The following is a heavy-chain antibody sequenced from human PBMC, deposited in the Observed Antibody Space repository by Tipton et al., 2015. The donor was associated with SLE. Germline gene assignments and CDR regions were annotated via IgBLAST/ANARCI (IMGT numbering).Heavy chain of an antibody. Sequence: TLSLTCTVSGVSINSFYWSWIRQPPGKGLEWIGEINHGGSTNYNPSLKSRVTISVDTSKNQFSLKLSSVTAADTAVYYCAQAHLWGSYRYASDIWGQGTMVTVSS. CDR3: AQAHLWGSYRYASDI. CDR2: INHGGST. J-gene: IGHJ3*02. D-gene: IGHD3-16*02. V-gene: IGHV4-34*01. CDR1: GVSINSFY.